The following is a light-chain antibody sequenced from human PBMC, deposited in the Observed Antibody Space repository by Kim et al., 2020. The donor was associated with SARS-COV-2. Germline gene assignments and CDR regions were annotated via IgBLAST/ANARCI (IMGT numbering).Light chain of an antibody. V-gene: IGLV3-25*03. Sequence: SYELTQPPSVSVSPGQTARITCSGEALPKQYAYWYQQKPGQAPVLVIYKDSERPSGIPERFSGSSSGTTVTLTISGVQAEDEADYYCQSADSSGTWVFGGGTQLTVL. CDR1: ALPKQY. CDR2: KDS. J-gene: IGLJ3*02. CDR3: QSADSSGTWV.